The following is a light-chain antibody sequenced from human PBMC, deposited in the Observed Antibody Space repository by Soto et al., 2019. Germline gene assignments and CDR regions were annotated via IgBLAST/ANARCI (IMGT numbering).Light chain of an antibody. J-gene: IGKJ5*01. Sequence: ESVWTQFPAPLSLSQREIDTLSCRASQSVSSYLAWYQQKPGQAPRLLIYGASNRATGIPGRFSASGSGTDFTLTISPLEPEDSAVYFCQQYGNSPITFGQRTRLEI. CDR2: GAS. CDR1: QSVSSY. CDR3: QQYGNSPIT. V-gene: IGKV3-11*01.